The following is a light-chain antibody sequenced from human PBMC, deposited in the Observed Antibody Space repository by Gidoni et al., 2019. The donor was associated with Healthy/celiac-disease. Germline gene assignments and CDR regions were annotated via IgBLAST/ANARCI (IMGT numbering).Light chain of an antibody. CDR1: KLGDKY. V-gene: IGLV3-1*01. J-gene: IGLJ2*01. Sequence: SYELTQPPSVSVSPGQTASITCSGDKLGDKYASWYQQKPGQSPVLVIYQDTKRPSGIPARFSGSSSGKTATLTISGTQAMDEADYYCQAWDSSTAVFGGGTKLTVL. CDR2: QDT. CDR3: QAWDSSTAV.